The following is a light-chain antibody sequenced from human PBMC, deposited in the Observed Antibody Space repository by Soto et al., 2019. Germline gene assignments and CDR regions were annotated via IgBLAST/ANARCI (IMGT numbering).Light chain of an antibody. CDR3: QQYDDWLRLT. V-gene: IGKV3D-15*01. CDR1: QSVNIY. J-gene: IGKJ4*01. Sequence: IVMKQSPATLSVYPGERATLSCRASQSVNIYLAWYQQKPGQAPRLLIFGASYRATGIPARLSGSGSGTEFNLTISSLQSEDFAVYFCQQYDDWLRLTFGGGTKVDIK. CDR2: GAS.